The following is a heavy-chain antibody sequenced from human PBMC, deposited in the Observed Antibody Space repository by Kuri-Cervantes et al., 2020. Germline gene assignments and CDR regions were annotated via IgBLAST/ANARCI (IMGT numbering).Heavy chain of an antibody. D-gene: IGHD3-10*01. CDR2: ISYDGSNK. CDR3: ARRGVRNWYFDL. V-gene: IGHV3-30*03. J-gene: IGHJ2*01. Sequence: GESLKISCAASGFTFSSYWMSWVRQAPGKGLEWVAVISYDGSNKYYADSVKGRFTISRDNSKNTLYLQMNSLRAEDTAVYYCARRGVRNWYFDLWGRGTLVTVSS. CDR1: GFTFSSYW.